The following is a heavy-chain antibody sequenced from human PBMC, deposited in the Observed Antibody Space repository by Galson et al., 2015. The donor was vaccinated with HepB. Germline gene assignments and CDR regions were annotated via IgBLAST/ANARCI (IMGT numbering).Heavy chain of an antibody. V-gene: IGHV1-2*02. CDR3: ARFRPLTGDAHY. J-gene: IGHJ4*02. D-gene: IGHD7-27*01. Sequence: SAKVSCKASGYTFTGYYMHWVRQAPGQGLEWMGWINPNSGGTNYAQKFQGRVTMTRDTSISTAYMELSRLRSDDTAVYYCARFRPLTGDAHYWGQGTLVTVSS. CDR2: INPNSGGT. CDR1: GYTFTGYY.